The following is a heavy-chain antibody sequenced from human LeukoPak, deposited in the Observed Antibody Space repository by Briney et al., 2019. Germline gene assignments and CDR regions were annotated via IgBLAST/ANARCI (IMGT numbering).Heavy chain of an antibody. CDR2: SHKDGTT. CDR1: GFDFDDYA. J-gene: IGHJ4*02. D-gene: IGHD1-26*01. CDR3: AKTRRSGTEYADFGR. Sequence: PGGSLRLSCATSGFDFDDYAMHWVRQAPGKVPEWVSLSHKDGTTHYAESVKGRFGISRDNSKASLYLQMNSLTTEDTALYYCAKTRRSGTEYADFGRWGQGTLVTVSS. V-gene: IGHV3-43*02.